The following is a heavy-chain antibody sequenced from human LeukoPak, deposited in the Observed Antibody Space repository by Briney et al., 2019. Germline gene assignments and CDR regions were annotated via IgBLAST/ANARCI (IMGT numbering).Heavy chain of an antibody. J-gene: IGHJ5*02. CDR2: INHSGST. CDR3: ARRPMVPAATNWFDP. CDR1: GGSFSGYY. V-gene: IGHV4-34*01. Sequence: SETLSLTCAVYGGSFSGYYWSWIRQPPGKGLEWIGEINHSGSTNYNPSLKSRVTISVDTSKNQFSLKLSSVTAADTAVYYCARRPMVPAATNWFDPWGQGTLVTVSS. D-gene: IGHD2-2*01.